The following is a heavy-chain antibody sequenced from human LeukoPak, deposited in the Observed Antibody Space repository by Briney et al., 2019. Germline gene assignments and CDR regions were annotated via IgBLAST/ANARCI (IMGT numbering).Heavy chain of an antibody. D-gene: IGHD3-22*01. CDR1: GFTFSDSA. CDR3: AKFKRYDTGNYYFRD. J-gene: IGHJ1*01. CDR2: ISHSGANT. V-gene: IGHV3-23*01. Sequence: GGSLRLSCAASGFTFSDSAMDWVRQAPGKGLEWVSLISHSGANTFYADSVKGRFSVSRDNSKNTMYLQMNSLRAEDTAVYYCAKFKRYDTGNYYFRDWGQGPLVTVS.